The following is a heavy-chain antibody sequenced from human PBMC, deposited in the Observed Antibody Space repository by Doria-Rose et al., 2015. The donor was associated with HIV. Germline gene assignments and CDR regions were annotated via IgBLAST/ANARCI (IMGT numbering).Heavy chain of an antibody. CDR2: IFSDNER. Sequence: SGPVLVKPTETLTLTCTVSGVSLSSPGMGVSWIRQPPGKALEWLANIFSDNERSYKTSLQSRLTIARGTSKGQVVLTMTDMDPVDTATYYCARIKSSRWYHKYYFDFWGQGTLVIVSA. J-gene: IGHJ4*02. CDR3: ARIKSSRWYHKYYFDF. D-gene: IGHD6-13*01. CDR1: GVSLSSPGMG. V-gene: IGHV2-26*01.